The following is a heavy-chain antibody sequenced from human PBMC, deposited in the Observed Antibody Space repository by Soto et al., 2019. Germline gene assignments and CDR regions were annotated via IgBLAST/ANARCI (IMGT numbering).Heavy chain of an antibody. CDR1: GGSISSSNW. J-gene: IGHJ4*02. CDR2: IYHSGST. Sequence: SETLSLTCAVSGGSISSSNWWSWVRQPPGKGLEWIGEIYHSGSTSYNPSLKSRVTISVDSSKNQFSLKLDSVTAADTAVYYCARLGGYYQAFDSWGQGTLVTVSS. CDR3: ARLGGYYQAFDS. V-gene: IGHV4-4*02. D-gene: IGHD3-22*01.